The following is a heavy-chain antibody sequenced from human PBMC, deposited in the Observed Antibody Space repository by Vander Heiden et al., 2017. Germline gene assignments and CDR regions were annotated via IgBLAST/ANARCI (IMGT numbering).Heavy chain of an antibody. CDR1: GYTFTSYY. CDR2: LNPSAGGT. CDR3: ARGGRVYDYLWGPGDY. D-gene: IGHD3-16*01. V-gene: IGHV1-46*03. J-gene: IGHJ4*02. Sequence: VQLVQSGAEVKKPGASVKVSCKASGYTFTSYYMHWVRQAPGQGLEWMGILNPSAGGTSYAQNCQGRVTMTRDTSTSTGYMELSSLRSEDTAIYYCARGGRVYDYLWGPGDYWGQGTLVTVYS.